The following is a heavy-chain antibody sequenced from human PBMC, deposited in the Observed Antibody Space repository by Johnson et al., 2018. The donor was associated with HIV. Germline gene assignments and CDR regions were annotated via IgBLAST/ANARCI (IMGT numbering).Heavy chain of an antibody. Sequence: QVQLVESGGGVVRRGGSLRLSCVASGFTFSSYAMHWVHQAPGKGLEWVAVISYDGSNKYYADSVKGRFTISRDNSKNTLYLQMNSLRAEDTAVYYCAKEDRRTVTRVAWGAFDIWGQGTMVTVSS. J-gene: IGHJ3*02. CDR1: GFTFSSYA. V-gene: IGHV3-30*04. CDR3: AKEDRRTVTRVAWGAFDI. CDR2: ISYDGSNK. D-gene: IGHD4-17*01.